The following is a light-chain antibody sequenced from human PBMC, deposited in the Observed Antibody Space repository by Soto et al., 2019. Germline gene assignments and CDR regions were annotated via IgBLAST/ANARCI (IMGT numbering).Light chain of an antibody. V-gene: IGLV2-14*01. J-gene: IGLJ2*01. Sequence: QSALTQPASVSGSPGQSITISCAGTMRDVGAYNLVSWYQQHPGRAPQLIIYEVRNRPSGISFRFSGSKSGNTASLTISGLQAEDEADYYCSSSTSKSSIIFGGGTKLTVL. CDR1: MRDVGAYNL. CDR2: EVR. CDR3: SSSTSKSSII.